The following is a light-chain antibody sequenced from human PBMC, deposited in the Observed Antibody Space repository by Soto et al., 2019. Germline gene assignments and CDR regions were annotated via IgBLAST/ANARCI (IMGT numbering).Light chain of an antibody. CDR2: DAS. V-gene: IGKV3-15*01. Sequence: EIVMTQSPATLSVSPGERATLSCRASQRVSRNLAWYQQKPGQAPRLLIYDASTRATGIPARFSGSGSGTEFTLTISSLQSEDFAVYYCQQYNNWPQTFGQGTKVDIK. CDR1: QRVSRN. CDR3: QQYNNWPQT. J-gene: IGKJ1*01.